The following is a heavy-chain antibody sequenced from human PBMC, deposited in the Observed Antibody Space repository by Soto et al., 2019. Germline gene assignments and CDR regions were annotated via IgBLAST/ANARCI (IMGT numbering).Heavy chain of an antibody. CDR2: ISDNGDAT. CDR1: GLNSGAFP. CDR3: VKLYTPPGSRSTFDY. V-gene: IGHV3-64D*06. Sequence: XGALGLSLSASGLNSGAFPVHWVRQSPSRGLDHVSAISDNGDATWYADSVKGRFTISRDNSEKTLFLQLDGLKSEDTATYYRVKLYTPPGSRSTFDYWGQGALATFSS. J-gene: IGHJ4*02. D-gene: IGHD2-2*02.